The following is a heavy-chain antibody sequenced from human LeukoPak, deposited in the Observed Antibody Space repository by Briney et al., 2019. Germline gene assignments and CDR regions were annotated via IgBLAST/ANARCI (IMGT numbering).Heavy chain of an antibody. D-gene: IGHD1-14*01. CDR1: GYTLSTYA. J-gene: IGHJ6*02. Sequence: ASVKVSCKASGYTLSTYAMNWVRQAPGQGLEWVGWVNTNTGNPTYAQGLTGRFFFSLDTSVSTAYLQISSLKAEDTAVYYCARILTLNNQQEIPDYYYGMDVWGQGTTVTVSS. CDR2: VNTNTGNP. CDR3: ARILTLNNQQEIPDYYYGMDV. V-gene: IGHV7-4-1*02.